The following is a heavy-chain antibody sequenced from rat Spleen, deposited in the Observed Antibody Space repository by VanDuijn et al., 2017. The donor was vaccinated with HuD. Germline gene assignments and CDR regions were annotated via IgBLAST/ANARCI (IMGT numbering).Heavy chain of an antibody. D-gene: IGHD5-1*01. CDR3: TRGLGDY. CDR1: GFSLTSNS. V-gene: IGHV2-6*01. Sequence: QVQLKESGPGLVQPSQTLSLTCTVSGFSLTSNSVSWVRQPPGKGLEWIAAISTGGNTYYNSALKSRLSISRDTSKSQVFLKMNSLQTEDTAIYFCTRGLGDYWGQGVMVTVSS. CDR2: ISTGGNT. J-gene: IGHJ2*01.